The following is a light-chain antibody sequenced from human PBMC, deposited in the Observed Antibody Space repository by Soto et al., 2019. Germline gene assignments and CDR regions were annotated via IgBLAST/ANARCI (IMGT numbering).Light chain of an antibody. J-gene: IGKJ2*01. CDR3: QQYGSSLYT. V-gene: IGKV3-20*01. CDR2: GAS. CDR1: QSVGSY. Sequence: EIVLTQSPGTLSLSPGERATLPCRASQSVGSYLAWYQQRPGQAPRLLISGASTRATGIPDRFSGSGSGTDFTLTISRLEPEDFAVYYCQQYGSSLYTFGQGTNLEIK.